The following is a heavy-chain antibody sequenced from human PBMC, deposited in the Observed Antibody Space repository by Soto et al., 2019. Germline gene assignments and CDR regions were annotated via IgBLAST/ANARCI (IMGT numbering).Heavy chain of an antibody. CDR2: IWLDGNNK. J-gene: IGHJ4*02. D-gene: IGHD1-26*01. Sequence: QVQLVESGGGVVQPGGFLRLTCTASGFNFNDYGMQWVRQVPGKGLEWVATIWLDGNNKYYGDSVKGRFTISRDNSKNTQYLQMSSLRVEDTAVYYCARDGVGATPFYGYMDYWSLGTLVTVSS. V-gene: IGHV3-33*01. CDR3: ARDGVGATPFYGYMDY. CDR1: GFNFNDYG.